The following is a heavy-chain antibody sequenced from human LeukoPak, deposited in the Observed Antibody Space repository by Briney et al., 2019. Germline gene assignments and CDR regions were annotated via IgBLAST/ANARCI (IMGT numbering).Heavy chain of an antibody. D-gene: IGHD2-15*01. CDR1: GYTFTSYY. J-gene: IGHJ4*02. CDR3: ARDRHWGYCSGGRCYSFDY. Sequence: GASVKVSCKASGYTFTSYYMHWVRQAPGQGLEWMGIINPSGGSTSYAQKFQGRVTMTRDTSTSTVYMELSSLRSEDTAVYYCARDRHWGYCSGGRCYSFDYWGQGTLVTVSS. V-gene: IGHV1-46*01. CDR2: INPSGGST.